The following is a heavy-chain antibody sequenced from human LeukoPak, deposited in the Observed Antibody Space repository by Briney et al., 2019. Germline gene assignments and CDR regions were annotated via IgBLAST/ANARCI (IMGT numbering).Heavy chain of an antibody. CDR2: INHSGST. V-gene: IGHV4-34*01. D-gene: IGHD3-16*02. CDR1: GGSFSGYY. Sequence: SETLSLTCAVYGGSFSGYYWSWIRQPPGKGLEWIGEINHSGSTNYNPSLKSRVTLSVDKSKNQFSLRLNSVTAADTAMYYCARSHDHLWGNYPDYWGQGTLVTVSS. J-gene: IGHJ4*02. CDR3: ARSHDHLWGNYPDY.